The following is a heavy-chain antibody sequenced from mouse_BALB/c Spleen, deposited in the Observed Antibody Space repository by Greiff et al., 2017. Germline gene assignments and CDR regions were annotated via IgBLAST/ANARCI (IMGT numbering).Heavy chain of an antibody. Sequence: LVESGAELVKPGASVKLSCTASGFNIQDTYMHWVKQRPEQGLEWIGRIDPANGNTKYDPKFQGKAAITADTSSNTAYLQRSSLTSEDTAVYYRARSRDVMDDRGEGTPVTVSS. CDR2: IDPANGNT. CDR1: GFNIQDTY. D-gene: IGHD3-3*01. CDR3: ARSRDVMDD. V-gene: IGHV14-3*02. J-gene: IGHJ4*01.